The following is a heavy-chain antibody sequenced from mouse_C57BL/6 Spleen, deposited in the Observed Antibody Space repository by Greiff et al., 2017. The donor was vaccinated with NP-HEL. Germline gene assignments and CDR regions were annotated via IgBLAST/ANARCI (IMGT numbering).Heavy chain of an antibody. CDR2: IDPSDSYT. J-gene: IGHJ2*01. V-gene: IGHV1-69*01. CDR3: AVIDGYYVD. Sequence: QVQLQQPGAELVMPGASVKLSCKASGYTFTSYWMHWVKQRPGQGLEWIGEIDPSDSYTNYNQKFKGKSTLTVDKSSSTAYMQLSSLTSEDSAVYYCAVIDGYYVDWGQGTTLTVAS. CDR1: GYTFTSYW. D-gene: IGHD2-3*01.